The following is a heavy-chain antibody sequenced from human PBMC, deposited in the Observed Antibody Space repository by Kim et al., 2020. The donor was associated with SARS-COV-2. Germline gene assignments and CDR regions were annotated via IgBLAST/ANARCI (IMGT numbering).Heavy chain of an antibody. D-gene: IGHD1-1*01. J-gene: IGHJ6*03. CDR1: GFPFNTYD. Sequence: GGSLRLSCAASGFPFNTYDMHWVRQSPGKSLEWVSATGLAGDTYYPDSVKGRFTISRENAKNSLYLQMNSLRAGDSATYYFARGPPRVQLYYFYMDVWG. CDR2: TGLAGDT. CDR3: ARGPPRVQLYYFYMDV. V-gene: IGHV3-13*01.